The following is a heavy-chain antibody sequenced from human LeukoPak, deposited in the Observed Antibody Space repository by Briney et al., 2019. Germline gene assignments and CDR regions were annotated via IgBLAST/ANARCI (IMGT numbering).Heavy chain of an antibody. Sequence: ASVKVSCKASGYTFTSYDINWVRQATGQGLEWMGWMNPNSGNTGYAKKFQGRVTMTRNTSISTAYMELMSLRSEDTAVYSCAARGVGAITTGEDYWGQGTLVTVSS. D-gene: IGHD1-26*01. J-gene: IGHJ4*02. CDR2: MNPNSGNT. V-gene: IGHV1-8*01. CDR3: AARGVGAITTGEDY. CDR1: GYTFTSYD.